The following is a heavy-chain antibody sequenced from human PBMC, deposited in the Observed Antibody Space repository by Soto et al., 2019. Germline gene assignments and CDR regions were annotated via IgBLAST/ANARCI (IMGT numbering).Heavy chain of an antibody. J-gene: IGHJ4*01. CDR2: IDWDDEK. V-gene: IGHV2-70*04. CDR1: GFSLTSNEMR. CDR3: SRNTNTGTYY. D-gene: IGHD1-1*01. Sequence: GSGPTLVNPTQTLTLTCTFSGFSLTSNEMRVTWIRQPPGKALEWLARIDWDDEKFYSSSLRTRLTISKDSSKNQVVLTMTNMDPVDTAIYYCSRNTNTGTYYWGQGIVVTVYS.